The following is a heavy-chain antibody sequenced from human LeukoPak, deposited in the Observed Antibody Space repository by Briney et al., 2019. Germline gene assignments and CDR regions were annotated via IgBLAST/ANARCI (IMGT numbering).Heavy chain of an antibody. Sequence: PSETLSLTCAVYGGSFSGYYWSWIRQPLGKGLEWIGEINHSGSTNYNPSLKSRVTISVDTSKNQFSLKLSSVTAADTAVYYCARSTIHSSGYDPGYWGQGTLVTVSS. V-gene: IGHV4-34*01. CDR1: GGSFSGYY. CDR2: INHSGST. J-gene: IGHJ4*02. D-gene: IGHD5-12*01. CDR3: ARSTIHSSGYDPGY.